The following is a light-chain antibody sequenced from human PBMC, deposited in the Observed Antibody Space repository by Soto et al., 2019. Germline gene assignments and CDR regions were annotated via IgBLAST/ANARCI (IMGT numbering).Light chain of an antibody. CDR1: SSDVGGYNY. J-gene: IGLJ1*01. V-gene: IGLV2-14*01. CDR2: EVS. Sequence: QSALTQPASVSGSPGQSITISCTGTSSDVGGYNYVSWYQLHPGKAPKLMVYEVSNQPSGVSNRFSGSKSGNTASLTISGLQAEDEADYYRSSYTSSTAYVFGTGTQLTVL. CDR3: SSYTSSTAYV.